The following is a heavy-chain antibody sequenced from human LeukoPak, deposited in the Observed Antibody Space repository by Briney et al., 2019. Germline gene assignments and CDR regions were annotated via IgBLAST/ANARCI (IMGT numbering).Heavy chain of an antibody. CDR3: AREDYGSGSYYNEDNWFDP. J-gene: IGHJ5*02. D-gene: IGHD3-10*01. CDR2: INPKSGGT. CDR1: GYTFTLYY. Sequence: ASVTVSFQSAGYTFTLYYLHWLRQPPGQGLGRMGGINPKSGGTNYAQKFQGRDTMTRDTSISTAYMELSRLRSDDTAVYYCAREDYGSGSYYNEDNWFDPWGQGTVVTVSS. V-gene: IGHV1-2*02.